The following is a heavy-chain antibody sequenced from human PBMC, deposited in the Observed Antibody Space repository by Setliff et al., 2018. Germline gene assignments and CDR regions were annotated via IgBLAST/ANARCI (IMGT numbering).Heavy chain of an antibody. J-gene: IGHJ4*02. Sequence: PSETLSLTCTVSGGSISSSSYYWGWIRQPPGKGLELIGTIYYSGSTYYNPSLKSRVTISVDTSKNQFSLKLSSVTVADTAVYYCARQEDDSSGYYSTDWGQGTLVTVSS. V-gene: IGHV4-39*01. D-gene: IGHD3-22*01. CDR2: IYYSGST. CDR1: GGSISSSSYY. CDR3: ARQEDDSSGYYSTD.